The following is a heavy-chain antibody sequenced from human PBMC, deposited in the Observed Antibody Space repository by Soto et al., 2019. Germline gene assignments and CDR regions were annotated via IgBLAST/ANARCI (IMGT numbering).Heavy chain of an antibody. J-gene: IGHJ4*02. CDR3: ARPPLPGYSIHFDS. CDR1: GYIFIDYW. Sequence: ESLKISCKASGYIFIDYWIGWVRQMPGKGLEWMGIVYPRDSDTRYSPSFQGQVTISADRSTGTAFLQWRSLKASDTALYYCARPPLPGYSIHFDSWGQGALVTVSS. V-gene: IGHV5-51*01. CDR2: VYPRDSDT. D-gene: IGHD2-15*01.